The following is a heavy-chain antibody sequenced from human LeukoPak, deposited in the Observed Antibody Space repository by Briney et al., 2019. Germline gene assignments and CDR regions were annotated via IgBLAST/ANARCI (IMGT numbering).Heavy chain of an antibody. CDR1: GFTFSSYA. V-gene: IGHV3-23*01. J-gene: IGHJ1*01. Sequence: GGSLRLSCAASGFTFSSYAMSWVRQAPGKGLEWVSSISASGGSTYYADSVKGRFTISRDNSKNTLYLQMNSLRVDDTAVYYCARGPPGGGSYLGGYFQYWGQGTLVTVSS. D-gene: IGHD1-26*01. CDR2: ISASGGST. CDR3: ARGPPGGGSYLGGYFQY.